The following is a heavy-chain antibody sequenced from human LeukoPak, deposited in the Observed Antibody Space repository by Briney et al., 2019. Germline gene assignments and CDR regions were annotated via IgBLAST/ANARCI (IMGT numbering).Heavy chain of an antibody. CDR2: ISGSGGDT. V-gene: IGHV3-23*01. CDR1: GFIFSSYA. Sequence: GGSLRLSCAASGFIFSSYAMTWVRQATGKGLEWVSAISGSGGDTYYTDSVKGRFTISRDNSKNTVYLQMNSLRAEDTAVYYCAKGQKVIDYWGQGTLVTVSS. J-gene: IGHJ4*02. CDR3: AKGQKVIDY. D-gene: IGHD2-21*01.